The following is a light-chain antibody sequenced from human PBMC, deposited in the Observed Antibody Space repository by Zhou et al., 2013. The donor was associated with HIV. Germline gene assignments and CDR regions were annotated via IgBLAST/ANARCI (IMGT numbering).Light chain of an antibody. V-gene: IGKV3-11*01. CDR3: QQRSNWPPGLT. J-gene: IGKJ4*01. Sequence: EIVLTQSPATLSLSPGERATLSCRASQSVSGYLAWYQQKPGQAPRLLIYGASNRATGIPARFSGSGSGTDFTLTISSLEPEDFAVYYCQQRSNWPPGLTFGGGTKVEIK. CDR1: QSVSGY. CDR2: GAS.